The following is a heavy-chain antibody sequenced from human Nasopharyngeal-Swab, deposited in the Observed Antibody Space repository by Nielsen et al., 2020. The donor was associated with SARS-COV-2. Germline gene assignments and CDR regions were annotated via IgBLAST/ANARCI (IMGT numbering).Heavy chain of an antibody. CDR3: AKVLSPVVTPDEDI. CDR2: ISGDGGST. J-gene: IGHJ3*02. V-gene: IGHV3-43*02. Sequence: GGSLTLTCAVSGFTFDDYAMHWVRQAPGKGLEWVSLISGDGGSTYYADSVKGRFTISRDNSKNSLYLQMNSLKTEDTALYYCAKVLSPVVTPDEDIWGQGTMVTVSS. CDR1: GFTFDDYA. D-gene: IGHD4-23*01.